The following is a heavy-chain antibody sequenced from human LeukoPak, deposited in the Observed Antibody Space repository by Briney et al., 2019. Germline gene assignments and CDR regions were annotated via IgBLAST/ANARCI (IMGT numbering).Heavy chain of an antibody. V-gene: IGHV3-30*04. J-gene: IGHJ3*02. CDR2: ISYDGGDK. CDR3: ARDGGIAVAGTKNDAFDI. D-gene: IGHD6-19*01. CDR1: GFTFRSYT. Sequence: GGSLRLSCAASGFTFRSYTMQWVRQAPGKGLEWVAVISYDGGDKYYADSVKGRFTISRDNSKNTLYLQMDSLRAEDTAVYYCARDGGIAVAGTKNDAFDIWGQGTMVTVSS.